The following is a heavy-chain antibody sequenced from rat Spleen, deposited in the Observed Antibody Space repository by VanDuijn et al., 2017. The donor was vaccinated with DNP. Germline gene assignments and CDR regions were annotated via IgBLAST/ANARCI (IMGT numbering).Heavy chain of an antibody. CDR2: ISPSGGNT. J-gene: IGHJ3*01. Sequence: EVQLVESGGDLVQPGRSLKLFCAASGFTLSNYDMTWVRQAPTKGLEWVASISPSGGNTFYRDSVKGRFTFSRDNAKSTLYLQMDSLRSEDTATYYCATHAHWFAYWGQGTLVTVSS. CDR1: GFTLSNYD. CDR3: ATHAHWFAY. V-gene: IGHV5-25*01.